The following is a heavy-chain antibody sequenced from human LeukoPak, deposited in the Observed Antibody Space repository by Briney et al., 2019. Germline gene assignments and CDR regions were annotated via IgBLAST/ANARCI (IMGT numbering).Heavy chain of an antibody. Sequence: SETLSLTCTVSGDSIGSSSYYWGWIRQPPGKGLEWIGSIYYSGNTYYNPSLKSRVTISVDTSKNEFSLKLSSVTAADTAVYYCARANRVPEGGFDYWGQGTLVTVSS. CDR1: GDSIGSSSYY. V-gene: IGHV4-39*01. CDR3: ARANRVPEGGFDY. CDR2: IYYSGNT. D-gene: IGHD2-2*01. J-gene: IGHJ4*02.